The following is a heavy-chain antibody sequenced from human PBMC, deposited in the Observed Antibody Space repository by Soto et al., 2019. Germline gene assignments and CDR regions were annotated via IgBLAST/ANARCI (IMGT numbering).Heavy chain of an antibody. CDR1: GDSISSGGYS. V-gene: IGHV4-30-2*01. J-gene: IGHJ4*02. CDR2: IYHSGST. D-gene: IGHD5-12*01. Sequence: QLQLQESGSGLVKPSQTLSLTCAVSGDSISSGGYSWSWIRQPPGKGLEWIGYIYHSGSTHYIPSLKSRVTMSVDRSKNQFSLKLSSVTAADTAVYYCARGGDGYKLAHLGQGIQVTVSS. CDR3: ARGGDGYKLAH.